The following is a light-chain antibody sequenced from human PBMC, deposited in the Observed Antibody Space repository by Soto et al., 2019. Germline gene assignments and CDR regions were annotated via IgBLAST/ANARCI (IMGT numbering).Light chain of an antibody. CDR1: QSVSTS. J-gene: IGKJ4*01. V-gene: IGKV3-11*01. Sequence: EMVLTQSPATLSLSPGEGATLSCRTSQSVSTSLVWYQQKPGQAPRLLIYDASNRATGIPARFSGSGSGTDFTLTISRLEPEDFAVYFCQQRSSWPPTFGEGTKVEIK. CDR2: DAS. CDR3: QQRSSWPPT.